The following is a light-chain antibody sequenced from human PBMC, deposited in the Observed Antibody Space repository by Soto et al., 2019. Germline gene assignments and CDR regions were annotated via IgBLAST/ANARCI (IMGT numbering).Light chain of an antibody. CDR3: FSFTTTSTHV. J-gene: IGLJ1*01. CDR2: EVS. Sequence: QSALTQPPSASGSPGQSVTISCAGTSSDVGGYNYVSWYQQYPGKVPKLMIYEVSERPSGISNRFSGSKSGNTAYLTISGLQVEDEAEYFCFSFTTTSTHVFGTGTKVTVL. V-gene: IGLV2-14*01. CDR1: SSDVGGYNY.